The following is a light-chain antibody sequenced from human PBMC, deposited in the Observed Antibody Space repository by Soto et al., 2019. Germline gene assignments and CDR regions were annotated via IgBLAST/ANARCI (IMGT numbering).Light chain of an antibody. CDR1: QSVSSY. Sequence: EIVLTQSPATLSLSPGERATLSCRASQSVSSYFAWYQRNPGQAPRLLIYDASNRATGIPARFSGSGSGTDFTLTLSSLEPEDFAVYYCQQRAGSSTFGQGTRLEIK. CDR2: DAS. CDR3: QQRAGSST. J-gene: IGKJ5*01. V-gene: IGKV3-11*01.